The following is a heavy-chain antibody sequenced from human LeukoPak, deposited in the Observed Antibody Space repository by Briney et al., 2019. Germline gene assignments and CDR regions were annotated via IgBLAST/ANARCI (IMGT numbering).Heavy chain of an antibody. CDR3: ARVSGRLERQSDLDY. CDR2: ISGDSTYI. Sequence: PGGSLRLSCAASGFTFASYSMNWVRQAPGKGLEWVSSISGDSTYIYNAGSVKGRFTISRDNAQASLYLHMISLRADDTAVYYCARVSGRLERQSDLDYWGQGTLVIVSS. CDR1: GFTFASYS. V-gene: IGHV3-21*01. D-gene: IGHD1-1*01. J-gene: IGHJ4*02.